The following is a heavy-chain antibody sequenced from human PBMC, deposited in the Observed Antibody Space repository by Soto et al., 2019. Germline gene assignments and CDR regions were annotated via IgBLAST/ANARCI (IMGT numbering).Heavy chain of an antibody. D-gene: IGHD6-13*01. V-gene: IGHV3-23*01. CDR2: ISGSGGST. CDR1: GFTFSSYA. CDR3: ATAIVAAGTRVV. J-gene: IGHJ4*02. Sequence: EVQLLESGGGLVQPGGSLRLSCAASGFTFSSYAMSWVRQAPGKGLEWVSAISGSGGSTYYADSVKGRFTISRDNSKNTLYLQMNRLIAEDTAVYYCATAIVAAGTRVVWGQGTLVTVSS.